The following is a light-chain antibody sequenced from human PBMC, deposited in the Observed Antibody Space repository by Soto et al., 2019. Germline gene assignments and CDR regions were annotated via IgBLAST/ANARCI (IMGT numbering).Light chain of an antibody. CDR3: PQSYSSPQT. CDR2: AAS. Sequence: IQITQCRASLFASLGDRVTVTCRASQSISRWLAWYQQKPGKAPKFLIYAASSLQSGVPSRFSGSGSGTDFTLTISSLQPEDFATYFCPQSYSSPQTFGQGTKV. CDR1: QSISRW. V-gene: IGKV1-39*01. J-gene: IGKJ1*01.